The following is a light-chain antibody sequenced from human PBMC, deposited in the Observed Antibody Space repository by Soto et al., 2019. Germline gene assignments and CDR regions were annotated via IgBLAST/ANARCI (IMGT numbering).Light chain of an antibody. CDR2: DVS. CDR3: SSYTSSSTV. J-gene: IGLJ3*02. V-gene: IGLV2-14*01. Sequence: QSVLTQPAFVSGSPGQSITISCTGTSSDVGGYNYVSWYQQHPGKAPKLMIYDVSNRPSGVSNRFSGSKSGNTASLTISGLQAEDEADYYCSSYTSSSTVFGGGTKLTVL. CDR1: SSDVGGYNY.